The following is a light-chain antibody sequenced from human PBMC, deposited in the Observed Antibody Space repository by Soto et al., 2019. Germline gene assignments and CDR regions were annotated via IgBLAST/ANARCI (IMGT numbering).Light chain of an antibody. J-gene: IGLJ2*01. V-gene: IGLV3-21*02. CDR2: DDS. Sequence: SYELTQPPSVSVAPGQTARITCGGNNIGSKSVHWYQQKPGQAPVLVVYDDSDRPSGIPKRFSGSNSGNTATLTISRVEAGDEADYYCQVWDSSSDHLVFGGGTQLTVL. CDR3: QVWDSSSDHLV. CDR1: NIGSKS.